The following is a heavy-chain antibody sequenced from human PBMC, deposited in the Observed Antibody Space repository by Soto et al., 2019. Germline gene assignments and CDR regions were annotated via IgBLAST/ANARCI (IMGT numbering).Heavy chain of an antibody. J-gene: IGHJ3*02. CDR2: IYPGDSDT. Sequence: ESLKISCKGSGYSFTSYWIGWVRQMPGKGLEWMGIIYPGDSDTRYSPSFQGQVTISADKSISTAYLQWSSLKASDTAMYYCARPEYYYDSSGFTDLPINGGAFDIWGQGTMVTVSS. V-gene: IGHV5-51*01. CDR3: ARPEYYYDSSGFTDLPINGGAFDI. D-gene: IGHD3-22*01. CDR1: GYSFTSYW.